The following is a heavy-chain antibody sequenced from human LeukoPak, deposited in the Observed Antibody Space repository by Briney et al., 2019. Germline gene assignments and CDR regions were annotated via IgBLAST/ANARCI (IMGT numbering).Heavy chain of an antibody. CDR1: GFTFSNYG. CDR3: ARQRIDTGGLDY. J-gene: IGHJ4*02. Sequence: IPGGSLRLSCAASGFTFSNYGMHWVRQAPGKGLEWVSAISGCDGGTYYADSVRGRFTISRDNAKNSLYLQMNSLRAEDTAVYYCARQRIDTGGLDYWGQGTLVTVSS. D-gene: IGHD2-8*02. CDR2: ISGCDGGT. V-gene: IGHV3-21*01.